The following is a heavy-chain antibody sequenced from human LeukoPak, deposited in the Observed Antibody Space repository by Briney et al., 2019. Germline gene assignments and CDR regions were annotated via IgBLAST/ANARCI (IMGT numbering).Heavy chain of an antibody. V-gene: IGHV3-23*01. CDR1: GFTLSSYA. CDR3: ARAPESLVSIAARPYYFDY. Sequence: PGGTLRLSRAGSGFTLSSYAMSWVRQAPGKGLEWVSIINGSGDATYYADSVKGRFAISRDNSKNTLNLPINSLRVEDTAVYYCARAPESLVSIAARPYYFDYWGQGTLVTVSS. CDR2: INGSGDAT. J-gene: IGHJ4*02. D-gene: IGHD6-6*01.